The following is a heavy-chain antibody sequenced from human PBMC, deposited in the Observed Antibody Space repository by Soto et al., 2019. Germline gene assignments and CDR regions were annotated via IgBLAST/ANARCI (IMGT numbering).Heavy chain of an antibody. D-gene: IGHD5-18*01. J-gene: IGHJ6*02. Sequence: GASVKVSCKASGYTFTSYYMHWVRQAPGQGLEWMGIINPSGGSTSYAQKYQGRVTMTRDTSTSTVYMELSSLRSEDTVVYYCARGGGYSYGYVYYGMDVWGQGTTVTVAS. CDR1: GYTFTSYY. CDR3: ARGGGYSYGYVYYGMDV. CDR2: INPSGGST. V-gene: IGHV1-46*01.